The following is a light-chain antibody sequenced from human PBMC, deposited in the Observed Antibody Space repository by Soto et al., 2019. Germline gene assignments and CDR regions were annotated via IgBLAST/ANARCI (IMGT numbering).Light chain of an antibody. CDR2: GAS. J-gene: IGKJ5*01. CDR1: QSVGSNY. V-gene: IGKV3-20*01. CDR3: QQYGSSLIT. Sequence: EFGLTQSPGTLSLTQGERATLSCRASQSVGSNYLAWYQQKPGQAPRLLILGASSRATGIPDRFSGSGSGTDFTLTISRVEPEDFAVYYCQQYGSSLITFGQGTRLAIK.